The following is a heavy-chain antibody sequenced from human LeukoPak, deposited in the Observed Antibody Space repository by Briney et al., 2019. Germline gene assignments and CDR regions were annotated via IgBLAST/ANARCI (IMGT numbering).Heavy chain of an antibody. CDR3: ARDNDYDIAYFDY. V-gene: IGHV1-69*01. CDR2: IIPIFGTA. Sequence: SVKVSCKASGGTFSSSAISWVRQAPGQGLEWMGGIIPIFGTANYAQKFQGRVTITADESTSTAYMELSSLRSEDTAVYYCARDNDYDIAYFDYWGQGTLVTVSS. CDR1: GGTFSSSA. D-gene: IGHD3-22*01. J-gene: IGHJ4*02.